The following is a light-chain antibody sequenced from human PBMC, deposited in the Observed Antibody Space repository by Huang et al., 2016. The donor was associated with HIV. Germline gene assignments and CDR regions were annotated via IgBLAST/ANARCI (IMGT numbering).Light chain of an antibody. V-gene: IGKV3-15*01. CDR1: QSVTS. CDR2: GAS. J-gene: IGKJ5*01. CDR3: QQYNNWPSIT. Sequence: EIVMTQSPATLSVSPGERATLSCRASQSVTSLAWYQQKPGQTPRLLIYGASTRATGIPARFSGSGSGTDFTLTISSLRSEDFAVYYCQQYNNWPSITFGQGTRLEIK.